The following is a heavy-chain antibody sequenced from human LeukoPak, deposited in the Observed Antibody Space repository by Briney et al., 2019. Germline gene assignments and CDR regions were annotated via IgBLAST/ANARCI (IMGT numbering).Heavy chain of an antibody. CDR3: ARHTGCVDCDIDY. Sequence: GESLKISCKGSGYIFTRYWIGWVRQMPGKGLEWMGIIYPGDSDTRYSPSFQGQVTISADKSISTAYLQWSSLKASDTAMYYCARHTGCVDCDIDYWGQGTLVTVSS. CDR1: GYIFTRYW. V-gene: IGHV5-51*01. J-gene: IGHJ4*02. CDR2: IYPGDSDT. D-gene: IGHD2-2*01.